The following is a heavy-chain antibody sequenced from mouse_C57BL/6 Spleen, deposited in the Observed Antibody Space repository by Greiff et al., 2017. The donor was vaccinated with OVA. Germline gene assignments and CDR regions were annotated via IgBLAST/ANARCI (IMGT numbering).Heavy chain of an antibody. Sequence: DVMLVESGGGLVQPGGSMKLSCVASGFTFSNYWMNWVRQSPEKGLEWVAQIRLKSDNYATHYAESVKGRFTISRDDSKSSVYLQMNNLRAEDTGIYYCTGGSPMDYWGQGTSVTVSS. J-gene: IGHJ4*01. CDR1: GFTFSNYW. V-gene: IGHV6-3*01. CDR2: IRLKSDNYAT. D-gene: IGHD3-1*01. CDR3: TGGSPMDY.